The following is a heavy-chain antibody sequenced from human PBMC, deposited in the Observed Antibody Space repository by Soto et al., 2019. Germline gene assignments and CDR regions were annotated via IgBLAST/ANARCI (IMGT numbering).Heavy chain of an antibody. V-gene: IGHV4-34*01. CDR2: INHSGST. CDR3: ARGRRTTVTSDY. D-gene: IGHD4-17*01. CDR1: GGSFSGYY. J-gene: IGHJ4*02. Sequence: PSETLSLTCAVYGGSFSGYYWSWFRQPPGKGLEWIGEINHSGSTNYNPSLKSRVTISVDTSKNQFSLKLSSVTAADTAVYYCARGRRTTVTSDYWGQGTLVTVS.